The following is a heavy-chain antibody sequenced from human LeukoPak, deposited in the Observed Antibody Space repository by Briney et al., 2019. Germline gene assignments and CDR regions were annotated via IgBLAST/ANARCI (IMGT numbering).Heavy chain of an antibody. D-gene: IGHD3-10*01. CDR1: GGSISSYY. CDR2: IYYSGST. V-gene: IGHV4-59*01. Sequence: SETLSLTCTVSGGSISSYYWSWIRQPPGKGLEWIGYIYYSGSTYYNPSLKSRVTISVDTSKNQFSLKLSSVTAADTAVYYCARGLWFGELTLNWFDPWGQGTLVTVSS. J-gene: IGHJ5*02. CDR3: ARGLWFGELTLNWFDP.